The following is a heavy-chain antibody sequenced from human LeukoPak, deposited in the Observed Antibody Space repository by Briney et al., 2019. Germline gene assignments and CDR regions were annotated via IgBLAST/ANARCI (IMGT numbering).Heavy chain of an antibody. CDR1: GFTFSSYA. J-gene: IGHJ4*02. V-gene: IGHV3-23*01. Sequence: GGSLRLSCAASGFTFSSYAMSWVRQAPGKGLEWVSAISGSGGSTYYADSAKGRFTISRDNSKNTLYLQMNSLRAEDTAVYYCAKQSRSSGWYPIDYWGQGTLVTVSS. CDR3: AKQSRSSGWYPIDY. CDR2: ISGSGGST. D-gene: IGHD6-19*01.